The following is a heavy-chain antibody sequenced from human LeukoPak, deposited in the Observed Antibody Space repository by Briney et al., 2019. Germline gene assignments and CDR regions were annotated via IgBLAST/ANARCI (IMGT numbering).Heavy chain of an antibody. CDR2: IHHSGST. CDR1: GYSITSGYF. CDR3: VRDLDY. Sequence: PSETLSLTCSVSGYSITSGYFWGWFRQPPGKGLEWIGSIHHSGSTYYNPSLKSRVTISVDTSKNQFSLKLSSVTAADTAVYYCVRDLDYWGQGTLVTVSS. V-gene: IGHV4-38-2*02. J-gene: IGHJ4*02.